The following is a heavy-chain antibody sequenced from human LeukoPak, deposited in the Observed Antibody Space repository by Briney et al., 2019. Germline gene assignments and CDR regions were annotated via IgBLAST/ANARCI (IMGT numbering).Heavy chain of an antibody. CDR3: AKGPLVTEEYYYYYGMDV. D-gene: IGHD4-11*01. CDR1: GFTFSNYG. J-gene: IGHJ6*02. V-gene: IGHV3-30*18. Sequence: GGSLRLSCAASGFTFSNYGMHWVRQAPGKGLEGVAVISYDGSNKYYADSVKGRFTISRDNSKNTLYLQMNSLRAEDTAVYYCAKGPLVTEEYYYYYGMDVWGQGTTVTVSS. CDR2: ISYDGSNK.